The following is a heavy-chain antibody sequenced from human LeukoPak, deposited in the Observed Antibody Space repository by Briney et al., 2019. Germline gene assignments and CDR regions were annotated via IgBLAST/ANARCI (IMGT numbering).Heavy chain of an antibody. CDR1: GYTFTSYG. CDR3: ARDGRVPTYYDFWSGYYTPDRLDY. J-gene: IGHJ4*02. V-gene: IGHV1-18*01. D-gene: IGHD3-3*01. CDR2: ISAYNGNT. Sequence: ASVTVSCKASGYTFTSYGISWVRQAPGQGLEWMGWISAYNGNTNYAQKLQGRVTMTTDTSTSTAYMELRSLRSDDTAVYYCARDGRVPTYYDFWSGYYTPDRLDYWGQGTLVTVSS.